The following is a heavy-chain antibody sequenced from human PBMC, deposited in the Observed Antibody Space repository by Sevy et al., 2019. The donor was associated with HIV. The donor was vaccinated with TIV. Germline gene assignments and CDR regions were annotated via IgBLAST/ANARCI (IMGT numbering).Heavy chain of an antibody. Sequence: SETLSLTCAVYGGSFSGYYWSWIRQPPGKGLEWIGEINHSGSTNYNPSLKSRVTISVDTSKNQYSLKLGSVTAADTAVYYCASVSLWFGELGSDAFDIWGQGTMVTVSS. CDR2: INHSGST. J-gene: IGHJ3*02. CDR1: GGSFSGYY. V-gene: IGHV4-34*01. D-gene: IGHD3-10*01. CDR3: ASVSLWFGELGSDAFDI.